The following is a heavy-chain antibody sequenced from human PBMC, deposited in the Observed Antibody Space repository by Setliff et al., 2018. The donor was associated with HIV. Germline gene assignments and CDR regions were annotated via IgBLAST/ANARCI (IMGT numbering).Heavy chain of an antibody. D-gene: IGHD3-22*01. CDR3: AREDYYDQKGAFDI. J-gene: IGHJ3*02. V-gene: IGHV4-38-2*02. CDR2: IYYSGST. Sequence: LSLPCAVSGYSISSGYYWGWIRQPPGKGLEWIGYIYYSGSTNYNPSLKSRVTISVDTSKNQFSLKLNSVTAADTAVYYCAREDYYDQKGAFDIWGQGTMVTVSS. CDR1: GYSISSGYY.